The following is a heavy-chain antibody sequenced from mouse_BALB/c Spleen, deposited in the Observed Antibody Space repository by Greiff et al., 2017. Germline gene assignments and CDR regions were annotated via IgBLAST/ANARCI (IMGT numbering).Heavy chain of an antibody. Sequence: EVMLVESGGGLVKPGGSLKLSCAASGFTFSDYYMYWVRQTPEKRLEWVATISDGGSYTYYPDSVKGRFTISRDNAKNNLYLQMSSLKSEDTAMYYCARGEGDYFDYWGQGTTLTVSS. V-gene: IGHV5-4*02. CDR2: ISDGGSYT. CDR3: ARGEGDYFDY. J-gene: IGHJ2*01. CDR1: GFTFSDYY.